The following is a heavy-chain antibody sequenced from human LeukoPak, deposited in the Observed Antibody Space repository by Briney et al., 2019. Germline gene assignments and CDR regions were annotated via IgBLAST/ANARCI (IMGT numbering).Heavy chain of an antibody. V-gene: IGHV1-18*01. J-gene: IGHJ4*02. Sequence: ASVKVSCKASGYTFTSYGIAWVRQAPGQGLQWMGWISANNGDTSYSQKLQGRVTMTTDTSTSTAYMELRSLRSDDTAVYYCARTKFKDKRITMVRGVNELDYWGQGTLVTVSS. CDR1: GYTFTSYG. CDR3: ARTKFKDKRITMVRGVNELDY. D-gene: IGHD3-10*01. CDR2: ISANNGDT.